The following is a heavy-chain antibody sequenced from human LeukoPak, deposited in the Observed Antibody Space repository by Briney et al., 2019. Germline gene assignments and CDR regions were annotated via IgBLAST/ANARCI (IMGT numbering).Heavy chain of an antibody. J-gene: IGHJ6*02. Sequence: AGGSLRLSCAGSGFTFSSHWMTWVRQAPGKGLEWVASIKDDGSEEHYVDSVSGRFTISRDNAKNSLHLQMSSLRAEDTAVYCCARRGITISGVLVYHYSGLDVWGQGTTVTVSS. CDR2: IKDDGSEE. V-gene: IGHV3-7*01. CDR1: GFTFSSHW. CDR3: ARRGITISGVLVYHYSGLDV. D-gene: IGHD3-3*01.